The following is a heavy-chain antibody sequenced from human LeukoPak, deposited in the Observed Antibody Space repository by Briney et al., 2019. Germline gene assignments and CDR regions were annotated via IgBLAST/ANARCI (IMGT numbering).Heavy chain of an antibody. CDR3: VSGYCSSTSCYYYYGMDV. Sequence: ASVKVSCKASGGTFSSYAISWVRQAPGQGLEWMGRIIPILGIANYAQKFQGRVTITADKSTSTAYMELSSLRSEDTAVYYCVSGYCSSTSCYYYYGMDVWGQGTTVTVPS. CDR1: GGTFSSYA. D-gene: IGHD2-2*03. V-gene: IGHV1-69*04. CDR2: IIPILGIA. J-gene: IGHJ6*02.